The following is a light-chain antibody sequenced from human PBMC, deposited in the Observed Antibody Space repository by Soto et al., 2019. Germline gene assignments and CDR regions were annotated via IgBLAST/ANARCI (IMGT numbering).Light chain of an antibody. CDR3: QQRSRT. CDR2: DAS. V-gene: IGKV3-11*01. Sequence: EIVLTQSPATLSLSPGETATLSCRASESVSRYLAWYQQKPGQAPRLLIYDASNRATGIPTRXXXXXXXXXXTLTISSLEPDDFAVYYCQQRSRTFGGGTKVEI. J-gene: IGKJ4*01. CDR1: ESVSRY.